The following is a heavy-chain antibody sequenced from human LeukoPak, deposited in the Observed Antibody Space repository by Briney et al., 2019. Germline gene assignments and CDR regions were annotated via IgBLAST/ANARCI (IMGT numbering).Heavy chain of an antibody. V-gene: IGHV3-66*01. Sequence: GGSLRLSCAASGFTFSSYAMSWVRQAPGKGLEWVSVIYSGGSTYYADSVKGRFTISRDNSKNTLYLQMNSLRAEDTAVYYCARGDWFDPWGQGTLVTVSS. CDR3: ARGDWFDP. CDR2: IYSGGST. J-gene: IGHJ5*02. CDR1: GFTFSSYA.